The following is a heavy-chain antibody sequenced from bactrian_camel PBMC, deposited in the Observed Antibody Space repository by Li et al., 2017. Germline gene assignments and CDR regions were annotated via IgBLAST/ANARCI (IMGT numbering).Heavy chain of an antibody. Sequence: HVQLVESGGGSVQAGGSLRLSCAASQDTYRSNCMGWFRQAPGKEREGVAAIETLGGSTMYADSLKGRFTISRDNTKNTLYPQMNSLKPEDTAMYYCAADALLPRCVPSGPYNYWGQGTQVTVS. D-gene: IGHD2*01. V-gene: IGHV3S53*01. CDR2: IETLGGST. CDR1: QDTYRSNC. CDR3: AADALLPRCVPSGPYNY. J-gene: IGHJ4*01.